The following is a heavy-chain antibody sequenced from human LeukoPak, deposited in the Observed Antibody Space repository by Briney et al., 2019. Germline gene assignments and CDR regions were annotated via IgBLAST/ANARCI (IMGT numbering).Heavy chain of an antibody. D-gene: IGHD4-11*01. CDR1: GFNLRDYW. Sequence: GGSLTLSCAASGFNLRDYWMHWVRQAPGKGLVWVSRLGTDGTYTNYADSVTGRFTISRDNAKNTLYLQMDSLRAEDTSFYYCVRDPSNSGDWFDLWGQETLVTVSS. CDR2: LGTDGTYT. CDR3: VRDPSNSGDWFDL. V-gene: IGHV3-74*01. J-gene: IGHJ5*02.